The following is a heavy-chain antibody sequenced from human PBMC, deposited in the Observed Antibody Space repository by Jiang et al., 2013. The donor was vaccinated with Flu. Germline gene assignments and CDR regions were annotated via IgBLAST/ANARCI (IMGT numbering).Heavy chain of an antibody. CDR2: IYWDDDK. CDR3: AHRQLAQGALDAFDI. J-gene: IGHJ3*02. V-gene: IGHV2-5*02. D-gene: IGHD2-21*01. CDR1: GFSLSTSGVG. Sequence: KPTQTLTLTCTFSGFSLSTSGVGVGWIRQPPGKALEWLALIYWDDDKRYSPSLKSRLTITKDTSKNQVVLTMTNMDPVDTATYYCAHRQLAQGALDAFDIWGQGTMVTVSS.